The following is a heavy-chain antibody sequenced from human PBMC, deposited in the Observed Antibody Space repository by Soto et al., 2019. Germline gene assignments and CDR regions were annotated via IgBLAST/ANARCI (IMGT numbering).Heavy chain of an antibody. CDR2: ISGSGRST. Sequence: GGSLRLSCAVSGLTFSNYAMSWVRQVPGKGLEWVSGISGSGRSTHYADSVKGRFTISRDNFKNTPHLQMNSLRAEDTAVYYCAKGAYCSGDSWLDGDAFDNWGQGTMVTVSS. D-gene: IGHD2-15*01. CDR1: GLTFSNYA. V-gene: IGHV3-23*01. CDR3: AKGAYCSGDSWLDGDAFDN. J-gene: IGHJ3*02.